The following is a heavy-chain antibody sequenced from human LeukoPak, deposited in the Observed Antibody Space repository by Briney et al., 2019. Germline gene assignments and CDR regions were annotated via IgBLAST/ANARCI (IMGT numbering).Heavy chain of an antibody. CDR1: GGSFSGYY. Sequence: PSETLSLTCAVYGGSFSGYYWSWIRQPPGKGLEWIGEINHSGSTNYNPSLKSRATISVDTSKNQFSLKLSSVTAADTAVYYCARHRRYYYDSSGYYSENPKRPYYFDYWGQGTLVTVSS. J-gene: IGHJ4*02. V-gene: IGHV4-34*01. D-gene: IGHD3-22*01. CDR2: INHSGST. CDR3: ARHRRYYYDSSGYYSENPKRPYYFDY.